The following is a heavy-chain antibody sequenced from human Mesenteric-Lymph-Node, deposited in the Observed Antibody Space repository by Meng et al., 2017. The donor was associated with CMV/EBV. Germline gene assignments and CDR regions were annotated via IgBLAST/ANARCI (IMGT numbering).Heavy chain of an antibody. Sequence: GESLKISCAASGFSFTNYVMSWVRRAPGVSAIRGSGGSTYYADSVKGRLTISRDNSKNTLYLQINSLRGEDTAVYYCAKGGGYYFDYWGQGTLVTVSS. D-gene: IGHD6-25*01. J-gene: IGHJ4*02. CDR3: AKGGGYYFDY. CDR2: IRGSGGST. CDR1: GFSFTNYV. V-gene: IGHV3-23*01.